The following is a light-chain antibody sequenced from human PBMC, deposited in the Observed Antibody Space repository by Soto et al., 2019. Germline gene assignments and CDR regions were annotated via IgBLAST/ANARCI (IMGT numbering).Light chain of an antibody. V-gene: IGLV2-23*01. CDR2: EAS. J-gene: IGLJ3*02. CDR1: SSDVGSYNL. CDR3: CSYTGSSTNWV. Sequence: QSVLTQPASVSGSPGQSITISCTGTSSDVGSYNLVSWYQHHPGKAPKLVIYEASERPSGVSNRFSGSRSGNTASLTISGLQAEDEAVYYCCSYTGSSTNWVFGGGTKLTVL.